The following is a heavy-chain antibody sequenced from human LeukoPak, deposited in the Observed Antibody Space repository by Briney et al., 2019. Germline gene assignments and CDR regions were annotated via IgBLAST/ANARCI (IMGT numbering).Heavy chain of an antibody. D-gene: IGHD3-3*02. Sequence: QAGGSLRLSCAASGFTFSSYSMNWVRQAPGKGLEWVSYISSSSSTIYYADSVKGRFTISRDNAKNSLYLQMNSLRAEDTAVYYCAPVSLRHSMRYMDVWGKGATVTVS. V-gene: IGHV3-48*04. J-gene: IGHJ6*03. CDR1: GFTFSSYS. CDR3: APVSLRHSMRYMDV. CDR2: ISSSSSTI.